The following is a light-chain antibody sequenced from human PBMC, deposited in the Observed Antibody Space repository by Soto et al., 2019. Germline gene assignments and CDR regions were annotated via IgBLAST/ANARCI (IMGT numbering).Light chain of an antibody. J-gene: IGKJ1*01. CDR1: QSIDNNY. Sequence: EIVLTHSPGTLSLSPGERATLSCRASQSIDNNYLAWYQQKPGPAPRLVIYGASTRAADIPDTFSASGSGTAFTLTISTLAPEDFAVYYCQQYSRAPLTFGQGTKV. CDR2: GAS. CDR3: QQYSRAPLT. V-gene: IGKV3-20*01.